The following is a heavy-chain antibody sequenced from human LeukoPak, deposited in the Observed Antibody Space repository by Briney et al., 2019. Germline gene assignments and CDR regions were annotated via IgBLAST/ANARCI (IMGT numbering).Heavy chain of an antibody. CDR1: GFTFSAYV. D-gene: IGHD2-15*01. CDR3: AKMAAKCIPATPGSY. Sequence: PGGSLRLSCAASGFTFSAYVMNWVRQAPGKGLESVSALSGSGGSTDYADSVKGRFTISRDNSKNTLYLQMNSLRAEDTAVYYCAKMAAKCIPATPGSYWGQGTLVTVSS. V-gene: IGHV3-23*01. J-gene: IGHJ4*02. CDR2: LSGSGGST.